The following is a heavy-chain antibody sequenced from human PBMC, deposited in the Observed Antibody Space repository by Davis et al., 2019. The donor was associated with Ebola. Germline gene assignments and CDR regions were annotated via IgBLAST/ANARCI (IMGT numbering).Heavy chain of an antibody. V-gene: IGHV4-34*01. Sequence: MPSETLSLTCAVYGGSFSGYYWSWIRQPPGKGLEWIGEINHSGSINYNPSLKSRVTISVDTSKNQFSLKLSSVTAADTAVYYCARALRGYYYNWFDPWGQGTLVTVSS. CDR1: GGSFSGYY. CDR3: ARALRGYYYNWFDP. J-gene: IGHJ5*02. D-gene: IGHD3-22*01. CDR2: INHSGSI.